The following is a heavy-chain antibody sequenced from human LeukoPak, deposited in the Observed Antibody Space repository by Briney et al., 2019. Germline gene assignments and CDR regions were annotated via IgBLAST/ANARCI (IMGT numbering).Heavy chain of an antibody. V-gene: IGHV3-23*01. D-gene: IGHD2-2*01. J-gene: IGHJ4*02. Sequence: PGGSLRPSCAASGFTFSSYAMSWVRQAPGKGLEWVSAISGSGGSTYYADSVKGRFTISRDNSKNTLYLRMNSLRAEDTAVYYCAKDNIVVVPAAGGFDYWGQGTLVTVSS. CDR1: GFTFSSYA. CDR2: ISGSGGST. CDR3: AKDNIVVVPAAGGFDY.